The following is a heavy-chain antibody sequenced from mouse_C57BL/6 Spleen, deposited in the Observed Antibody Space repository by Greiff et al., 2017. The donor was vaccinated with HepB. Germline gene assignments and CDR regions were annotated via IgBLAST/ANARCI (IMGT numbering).Heavy chain of an antibody. CDR1: GFTFSSYA. D-gene: IGHD1-3*01. CDR3: TRDKSKSYAMDY. V-gene: IGHV5-9-1*02. J-gene: IGHJ4*01. Sequence: EVHLVESGEGLVKPGGSLKLSCAASGFTFSSYAMSWVRQTPEKRLEWVAYISSGGDYIYYADTVKGRFTISRDNARNTLYLQMSSLKSEDTAMYYCTRDKSKSYAMDYWGQGTSVTVSS. CDR2: ISSGGDYI.